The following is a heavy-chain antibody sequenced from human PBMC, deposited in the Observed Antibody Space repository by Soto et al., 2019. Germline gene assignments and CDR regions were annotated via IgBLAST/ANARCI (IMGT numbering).Heavy chain of an antibody. CDR2: INHSGST. CDR3: ARHEQNLLNWLGP. V-gene: IGHV4-34*01. J-gene: IGHJ5*02. CDR1: GGSFSGYY. Sequence: ASETLSLTCAVYGGSFSGYYWSWIRQPPGKGLEWIGEINHSGSTKYNPSLKSRVTISIDTSENQFSLNLKSVTAADTGVYYCARHEQNLLNWLGPWGPGTLVTVSS.